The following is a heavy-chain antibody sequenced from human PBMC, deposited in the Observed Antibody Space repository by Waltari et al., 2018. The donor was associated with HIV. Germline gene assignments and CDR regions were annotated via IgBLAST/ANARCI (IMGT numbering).Heavy chain of an antibody. J-gene: IGHJ3*02. Sequence: EVQLVESGGGLVRPGGSLRLSCAASGFPVSSHHMGWVRQTPGKVLELCSFLDSEGTTHYADSVNGRFTISRDSSKSALYLQMNTLRAEDTALYYCARVDRAGTTSGWDVFDIWGQGTMVTVSS. CDR1: GFPVSSHH. CDR3: ARVDRAGTTSGWDVFDI. D-gene: IGHD1-1*01. CDR2: LDSEGTT. V-gene: IGHV3-66*01.